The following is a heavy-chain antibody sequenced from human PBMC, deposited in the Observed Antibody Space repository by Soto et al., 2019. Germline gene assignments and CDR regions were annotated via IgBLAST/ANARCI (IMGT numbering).Heavy chain of an antibody. CDR1: GGTFSSYA. Sequence: QVQLVQSGAEVKKPGSSVKVSCKASGGTFSSYAISWVRQAPGQGLEWMGGIIPIFGTANYAQKFQGRVTITADESTSTAYMELSSLRSEDTAMYYCARNQVDGYYYDPHASQYWGQGTLVTVSS. V-gene: IGHV1-69*01. J-gene: IGHJ4*02. CDR2: IIPIFGTA. CDR3: ARNQVDGYYYDPHASQY. D-gene: IGHD3-22*01.